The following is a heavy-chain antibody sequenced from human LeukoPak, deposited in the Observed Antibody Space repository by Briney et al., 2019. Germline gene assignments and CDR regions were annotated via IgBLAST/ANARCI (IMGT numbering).Heavy chain of an antibody. Sequence: LRLSCAASGFTFSSYSMNWVRQAPGKGLEWIGYISYSGSTNYNPSLKSRVTISIDTSKNQFSLKLRSVSAADTAIYYCARQGYDILTGYIDAFDIWGQGTMVTVSS. D-gene: IGHD3-9*01. CDR2: ISYSGST. V-gene: IGHV4-59*08. J-gene: IGHJ3*02. CDR3: ARQGYDILTGYIDAFDI. CDR1: GFTFSSYS.